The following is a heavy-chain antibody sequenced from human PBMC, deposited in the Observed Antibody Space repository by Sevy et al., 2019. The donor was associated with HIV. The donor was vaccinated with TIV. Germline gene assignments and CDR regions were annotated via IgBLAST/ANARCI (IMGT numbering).Heavy chain of an antibody. CDR1: GFTFGDYA. CDR3: TRGKGAQSIFDY. V-gene: IGHV3-49*04. Sequence: GGSLRLSCTGSGFTFGDYAMSWVRQAPGKGLEWVAFLKHKAYGGTLDYAASVKGGFSISRDDSKSIAHLQMNDLKTEDTAIYYCTRGKGAQSIFDYWGQGALVTVSS. J-gene: IGHJ4*02. CDR2: LKHKAYGGTL. D-gene: IGHD3-16*01.